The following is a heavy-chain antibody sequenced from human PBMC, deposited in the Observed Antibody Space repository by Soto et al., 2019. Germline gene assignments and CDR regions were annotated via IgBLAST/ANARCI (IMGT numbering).Heavy chain of an antibody. CDR2: IYCSGST. V-gene: IGHV4-59*01. Sequence: LSLTCTVSGGSISSYYWSWIRQPPGKGLEWIGYIYCSGSTNYNPSLKSRVTISVDTSKNQFSLKLSSVTAADTAVYYCARNYDFWSGPTFDYWGQGTLVTVSS. J-gene: IGHJ4*02. D-gene: IGHD3-3*01. CDR1: GGSISSYY. CDR3: ARNYDFWSGPTFDY.